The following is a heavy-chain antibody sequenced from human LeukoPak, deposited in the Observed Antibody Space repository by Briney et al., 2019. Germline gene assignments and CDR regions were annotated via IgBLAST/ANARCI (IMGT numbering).Heavy chain of an antibody. D-gene: IGHD3-10*01. CDR2: MYTSGST. Sequence: SETLSLTCIVSGGSLSGYYWNWIRQPAGKGLEWIGRMYTSGSTNYNPSLRSRVTMSVDTSKHQFSLRLSSVTAADTAVYYCARGGYYGSGSYTVDVWGKGTTVTVSS. V-gene: IGHV4-4*07. CDR3: ARGGYYGSGSYTVDV. J-gene: IGHJ6*04. CDR1: GGSLSGYY.